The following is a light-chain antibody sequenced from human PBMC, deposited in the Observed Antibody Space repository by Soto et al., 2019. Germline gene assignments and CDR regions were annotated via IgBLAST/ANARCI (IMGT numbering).Light chain of an antibody. CDR3: AAWDDSLNGPYV. CDR2: SNN. Sequence: QSALTQPSSASGTPGQRVTISCSGSSSNIGSNTVNWYQQLPGTAPKLLIYSNNQRPSGVPDRFSGSKSGTSASLAISGLQSEDEADYSCAAWDDSLNGPYVFGTGTKVTVI. CDR1: SSNIGSNT. V-gene: IGLV1-44*01. J-gene: IGLJ1*01.